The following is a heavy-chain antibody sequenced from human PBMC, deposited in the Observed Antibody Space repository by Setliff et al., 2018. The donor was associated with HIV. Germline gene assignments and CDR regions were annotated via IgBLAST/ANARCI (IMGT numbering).Heavy chain of an antibody. CDR3: ARGRVFCDCASCYHFDY. Sequence: SETLSLTCTVSGDSITSGNFFWGWIRQSPGKGLEWIGYIYFSGSATHNPTLKSPVSISVDTSKNQFYLTITSVTAADTAVYQCARGRVFCDCASCYHFDYWGRGILVTVSS. CDR1: GDSITSGNFF. D-gene: IGHD2-2*01. V-gene: IGHV4-31*01. J-gene: IGHJ4*02. CDR2: IYFSGSA.